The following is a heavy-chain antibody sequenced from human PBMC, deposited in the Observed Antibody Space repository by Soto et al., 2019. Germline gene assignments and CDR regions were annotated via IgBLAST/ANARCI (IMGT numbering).Heavy chain of an antibody. Sequence: QGQLVQSGAEVKKPGASVKVSCKASGYTFNRYGISWVRQAPGQGLEWMGWISGYNGDTNYAQKFQGRVTMTIDTFXRTVYMEMRSLTSDDTAVYYCAKNGQPPYYYYGMDVWGQGTTVTVSS. J-gene: IGHJ6*02. CDR2: ISGYNGDT. D-gene: IGHD2-8*01. CDR3: AKNGQPPYYYYGMDV. V-gene: IGHV1-18*01. CDR1: GYTFNRYG.